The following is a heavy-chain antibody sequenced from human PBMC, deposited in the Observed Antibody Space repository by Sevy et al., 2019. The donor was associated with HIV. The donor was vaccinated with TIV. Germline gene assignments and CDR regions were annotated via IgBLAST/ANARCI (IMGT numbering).Heavy chain of an antibody. CDR2: IYYTGTT. D-gene: IGHD6-6*01. Sequence: SETLSLTCSVSGGSISSYFWSWIRQPPGKGLEWIGYIYYTGTTTYNPSLRSRVTISLDTSKKHFSLNLTSVTAADTAVYYCARDLAVRPRVFDRWGQGTLVTVSS. CDR1: GGSISSYF. J-gene: IGHJ4*02. V-gene: IGHV4-59*01. CDR3: ARDLAVRPRVFDR.